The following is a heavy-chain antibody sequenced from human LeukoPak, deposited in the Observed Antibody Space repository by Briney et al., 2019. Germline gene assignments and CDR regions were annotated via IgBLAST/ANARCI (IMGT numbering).Heavy chain of an antibody. CDR3: ARSFPSRNLGYCSGGSCWAYYFDY. CDR1: GGSISSYY. D-gene: IGHD2-15*01. V-gene: IGHV4-59*01. Sequence: KPSETLSLTCTVSGGSISSYYWSWIRQPPGKGLEWIGYIYYSGSTNYNPSLKSRVTISVDTSKNQFSLKLSSVTAADTAVYYCARSFPSRNLGYCSGGSCWAYYFDYWGQGTLVTVSS. CDR2: IYYSGST. J-gene: IGHJ4*02.